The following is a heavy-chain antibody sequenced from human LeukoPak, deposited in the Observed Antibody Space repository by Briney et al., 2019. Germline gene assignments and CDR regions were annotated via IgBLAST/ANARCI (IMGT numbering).Heavy chain of an antibody. CDR3: ARDPYGGTYGAFDI. Sequence: PGGSLRLSCAASGFSLSTYWMTWVRQSPGKGLERVANIKEDGSEKVYVDSVKGRFTISRDNAKNSLYLQMNTLRVDDSAIYYCARDPYGGTYGAFDIWGRGTMVSISS. V-gene: IGHV3-7*01. J-gene: IGHJ3*02. D-gene: IGHD1-26*01. CDR1: GFSLSTYW. CDR2: IKEDGSEK.